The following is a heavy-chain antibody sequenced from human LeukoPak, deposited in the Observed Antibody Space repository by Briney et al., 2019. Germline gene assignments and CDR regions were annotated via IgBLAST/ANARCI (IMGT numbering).Heavy chain of an antibody. D-gene: IGHD3-22*01. CDR2: ISGSGGST. Sequence: GGSLRLSCAASGFTFSSYAMSWVRQAPGKGLEWVSAISGSGGSTCYADSVKGRFTISRDNSKNTLYLQMNSLRAEDTAVYYCAKSINYYYDSSGYYRAFDIWGQGTMVTVSS. V-gene: IGHV3-23*01. CDR3: AKSINYYYDSSGYYRAFDI. CDR1: GFTFSSYA. J-gene: IGHJ3*02.